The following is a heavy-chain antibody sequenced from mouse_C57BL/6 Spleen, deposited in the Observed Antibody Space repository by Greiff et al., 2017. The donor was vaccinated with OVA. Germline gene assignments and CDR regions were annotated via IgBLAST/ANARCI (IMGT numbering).Heavy chain of an antibody. CDR1: GYSITSGYY. CDR3: AREYYYGSSTLDV. D-gene: IGHD1-1*01. CDR2: ISYDGSN. Sequence: VQLQQSGPGLVKPSQSLSLTCSVTGYSITSGYYWNWIRQFPGNKLEWMGYISYDGSNNYNPSLKNRISITRDTSKNQFFLKLNSVTTEDTATYYCAREYYYGSSTLDVWGTGTTVTVSS. J-gene: IGHJ1*03. V-gene: IGHV3-6*01.